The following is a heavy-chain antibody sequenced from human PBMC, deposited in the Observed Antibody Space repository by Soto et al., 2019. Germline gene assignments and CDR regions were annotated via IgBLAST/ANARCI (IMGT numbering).Heavy chain of an antibody. Sequence: PSETLSLTCTVSGGSISSYYWCWIRQPPGKGVVWIGRINSSGSTTYNPSLKSQVTMSVDTSKNQFSLKLSSVTAADTAVYYCARDRYYGSGSAGVDYWGQGTLVTVSS. CDR2: INSSGST. D-gene: IGHD3-10*01. CDR3: ARDRYYGSGSAGVDY. CDR1: GGSISSYY. V-gene: IGHV4-4*07. J-gene: IGHJ4*02.